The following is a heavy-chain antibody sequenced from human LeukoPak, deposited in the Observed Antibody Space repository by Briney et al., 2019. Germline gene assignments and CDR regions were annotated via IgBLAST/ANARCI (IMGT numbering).Heavy chain of an antibody. D-gene: IGHD3-9*01. CDR2: IIPIFGTA. CDR1: GGTFSSYA. CDR3: ARELLPYYDILTGYYLSAFDI. J-gene: IGHJ3*02. V-gene: IGHV1-69*01. Sequence: ASVKVSCKASGGTFSSYAISWVRQAPGPGLEWMGGIIPIFGTANYAQKFQGRVTITADESKSTAYMELSSLRFEDTAVYYCARELLPYYDILTGYYLSAFDIWGQGTMVTVSS.